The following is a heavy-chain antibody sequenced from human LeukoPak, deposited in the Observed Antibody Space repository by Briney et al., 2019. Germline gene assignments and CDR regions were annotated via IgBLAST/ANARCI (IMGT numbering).Heavy chain of an antibody. CDR2: INPSGGDT. D-gene: IGHD2-21*02. CDR1: GYTFTGYY. J-gene: IGHJ4*02. Sequence: AASVKVSCKASGYTFTGYYMHWVRQAPGQGLEWLGIINPSGGDTKYAQKFQGRVTLTRDKSTSTVYMELSSLTSDDTAVYYCARTYCAEDCSIRYFDYWGQGTLVTVSS. CDR3: ARTYCAEDCSIRYFDY. V-gene: IGHV1-46*01.